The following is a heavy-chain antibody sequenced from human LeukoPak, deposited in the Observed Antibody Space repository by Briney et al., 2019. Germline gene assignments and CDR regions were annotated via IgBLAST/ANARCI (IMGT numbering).Heavy chain of an antibody. Sequence: GASVKVSCKVSGYTLTELSMHWVRQAPGKGLEWMGGFDPEDGETIYAQKFQGRVTMTEDTSTDTAYMGLSSLRSEDTAVYYCATVGGTLKEYYYMDVWGKGTTVTISS. CDR2: FDPEDGET. V-gene: IGHV1-24*01. J-gene: IGHJ6*03. CDR3: ATVGGTLKEYYYMDV. CDR1: GYTLTELS. D-gene: IGHD3-3*01.